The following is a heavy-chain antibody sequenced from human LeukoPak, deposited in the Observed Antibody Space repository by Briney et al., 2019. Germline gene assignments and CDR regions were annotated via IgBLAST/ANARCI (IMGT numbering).Heavy chain of an antibody. CDR3: ARGSPLSYYFDY. V-gene: IGHV3-23*01. CDR2: ISTSGDTT. D-gene: IGHD2/OR15-2a*01. CDR1: GFTFSTYA. J-gene: IGHJ4*02. Sequence: GESLRLSCAASGFTFSTYAMHRVRQAPGKGLEWVSIISTSGDTTYYAGSVKGRFTISRDNSKNTLFLQMNRLRAEDTAVYYCARGSPLSYYFDYWGQGTLVTVSS.